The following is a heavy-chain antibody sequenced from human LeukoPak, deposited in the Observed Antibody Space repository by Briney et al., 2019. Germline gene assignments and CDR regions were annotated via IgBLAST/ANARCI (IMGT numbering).Heavy chain of an antibody. J-gene: IGHJ4*02. D-gene: IGHD5/OR15-5a*01. CDR1: GGTFITYA. V-gene: IGHV1-69*05. Sequence: SVKVSCKASGGTFITYAISWVRQAPGQGLEWMGGIIPIFGAVKYAQKFQGRVTITTDESTTTSYMELSSLRSEDTAVYYCARGISVYKSPVNSDYWGQGTLVTVSS. CDR3: ARGISVYKSPVNSDY. CDR2: IIPIFGAV.